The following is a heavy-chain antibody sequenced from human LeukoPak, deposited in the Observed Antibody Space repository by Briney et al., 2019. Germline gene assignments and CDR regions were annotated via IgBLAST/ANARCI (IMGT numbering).Heavy chain of an antibody. CDR3: AGHHPRNTVDF. V-gene: IGHV4-59*08. CDR2: ISDIGSI. J-gene: IGHJ4*02. D-gene: IGHD2/OR15-2a*01. CDR1: GGSISSYY. Sequence: SETLSLTCTVSGGSISSYYWSWIRQPPGKGLEWIAYISDIGSINYNPSLKSRVTISLDTSKNQFSLTLSSVPAADTAVYYCAGHHPRNTVDFWGQGPLVTVSS.